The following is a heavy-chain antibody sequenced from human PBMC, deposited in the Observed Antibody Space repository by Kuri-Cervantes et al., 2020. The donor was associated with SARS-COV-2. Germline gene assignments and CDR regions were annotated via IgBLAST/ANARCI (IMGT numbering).Heavy chain of an antibody. CDR3: TRKIGGGYLSCGSCWGLDV. D-gene: IGHD2-15*01. V-gene: IGHV1-69*06. J-gene: IGHJ6*02. CDR2: IIAIFGTA. Sequence: SVKVSCKASGCTFTSNAISWVRQAPGQGLEWMGGIIAIFGTANYAQKFQGRVTITADKSTSTAYMELSSLRSEDTAVYYWTRKIGGGYLSCGSCWGLDVWGQGTTVTVSS. CDR1: GCTFTSNA.